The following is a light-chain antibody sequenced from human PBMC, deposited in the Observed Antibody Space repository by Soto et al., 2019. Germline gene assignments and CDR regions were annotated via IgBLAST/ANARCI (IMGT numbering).Light chain of an antibody. CDR2: DLS. CDR3: SSYAGSNNFVV. Sequence: QSALTQPPSASGSPGQSVTISCTGTNSDVGGYNYVSWYQQHPGKAPKLMIYDLSKRPSGVPDRFSGSKSGNTASLTVSGLQAEDEADYYCSSYAGSNNFVVFGGGTKLTVL. J-gene: IGLJ2*01. V-gene: IGLV2-8*01. CDR1: NSDVGGYNY.